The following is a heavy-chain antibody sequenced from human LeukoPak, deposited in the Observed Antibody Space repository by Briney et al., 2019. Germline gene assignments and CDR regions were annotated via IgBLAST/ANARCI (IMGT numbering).Heavy chain of an antibody. Sequence: GASVKVSCKASGYTFTSYYMHWVRQAPGQGLEWMGIINPSGGSTSYAQKSQGGVTMTRDMSTSTVHMELSSLRSEDTAVYYCARDHDSADAFDIWGQGTMVTVSS. D-gene: IGHD2-21*02. CDR1: GYTFTSYY. J-gene: IGHJ3*02. V-gene: IGHV1-46*01. CDR2: INPSGGST. CDR3: ARDHDSADAFDI.